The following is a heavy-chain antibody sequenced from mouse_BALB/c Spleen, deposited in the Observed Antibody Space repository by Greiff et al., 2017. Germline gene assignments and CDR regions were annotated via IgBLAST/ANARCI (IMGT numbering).Heavy chain of an antibody. Sequence: EVQLQQSGAELVKPGASVKLSCTASGFNIKDTYMHWVKQRPEQGLEWIGRIDPVNGNTKYDPKFQGKATITADTSSNTAYLQLSSLTSEDTAVYYCARRGDYYGSSYGYFDVWGAGTTVTVSS. CDR2: IDPVNGNT. CDR1: GFNIKDTY. CDR3: ARRGDYYGSSYGYFDV. J-gene: IGHJ1*01. V-gene: IGHV14-3*02. D-gene: IGHD1-1*01.